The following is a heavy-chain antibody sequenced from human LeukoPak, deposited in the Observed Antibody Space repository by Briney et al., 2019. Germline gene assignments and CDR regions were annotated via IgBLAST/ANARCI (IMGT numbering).Heavy chain of an antibody. CDR2: IYYSGST. CDR3: ARLEVVPAAPEPGYYYYYGMDV. V-gene: IGHV4-59*08. Sequence: SETLSLTCTVSGGSISSYYWSWIRQPPGKGLERIGYIYYSGSTNYNPSLKSRVTISVDTSKNQFSLKLSSVTAADTAVYYCARLEVVPAAPEPGYYYYYGMDVWGQGTTVTVSS. J-gene: IGHJ6*02. CDR1: GGSISSYY. D-gene: IGHD2-2*01.